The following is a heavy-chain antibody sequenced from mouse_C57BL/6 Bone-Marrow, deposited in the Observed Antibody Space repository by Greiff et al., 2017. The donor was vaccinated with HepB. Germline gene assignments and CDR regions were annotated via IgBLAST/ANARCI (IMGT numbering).Heavy chain of an antibody. V-gene: IGHV5-17*01. D-gene: IGHD3-2*02. CDR1: GFTFSDYG. Sequence: EVQLVESGGGLVKPGGSLKLSCAASGFTFSDYGMHWVRQAPEKGLEWVAYISSGSSTIYYADTVKGRFTISRDNAKNTLFLQMTSLRSEDTAMYYCARGRSGAYWGQGTLVTVSA. J-gene: IGHJ3*01. CDR2: ISSGSSTI. CDR3: ARGRSGAY.